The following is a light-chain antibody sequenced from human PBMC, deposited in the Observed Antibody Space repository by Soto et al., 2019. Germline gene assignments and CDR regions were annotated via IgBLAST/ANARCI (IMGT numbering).Light chain of an antibody. V-gene: IGKV1-27*01. CDR2: AAS. Sequence: IHMTQSPSSLSASVGDRVTITCRASQGITNNLAWYQQKPGKVPKLLIYAASTLQSGVPSRFSGSGSGTDFTLTISSLQPEDVATYYCQRHNSAPLFGGGTKVEI. J-gene: IGKJ4*01. CDR3: QRHNSAPL. CDR1: QGITNN.